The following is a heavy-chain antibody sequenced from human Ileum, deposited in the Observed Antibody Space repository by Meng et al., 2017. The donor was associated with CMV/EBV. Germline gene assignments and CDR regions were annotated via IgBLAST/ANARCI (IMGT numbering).Heavy chain of an antibody. D-gene: IGHD2-2*01. Sequence: VSGGSISSSSYYWGWIRQPPGKGLEWIGSIYYSGSTYYNPSLKSRVTISVDTSKNEFSLKLSSVTAADTAVYYCARGPAAGGYYFDYWGQGTLVTVSS. CDR2: IYYSGST. J-gene: IGHJ4*02. V-gene: IGHV4-39*01. CDR1: GGSISSSSYY. CDR3: ARGPAAGGYYFDY.